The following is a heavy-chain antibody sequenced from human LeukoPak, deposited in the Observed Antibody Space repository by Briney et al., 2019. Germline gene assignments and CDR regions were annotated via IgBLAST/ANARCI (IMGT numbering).Heavy chain of an antibody. CDR3: ARVHCSGGGCSS. CDR2: ISGGGDTI. V-gene: IGHV3-11*01. CDR1: GFTLCVFY. J-gene: IGHJ4*02. Sequence: GGSLRLSCAASGFTLCVFYMSWIRQAPGKGLEFISYISGGGDTIFYADSVKGRFTISRDNAKNSLYLQMNSLRAEDTAVYYCARVHCSGGGCSSWGQGTLVTVSS. D-gene: IGHD2-15*01.